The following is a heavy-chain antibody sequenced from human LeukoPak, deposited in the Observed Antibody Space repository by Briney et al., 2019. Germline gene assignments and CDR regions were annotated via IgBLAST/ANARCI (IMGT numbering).Heavy chain of an antibody. D-gene: IGHD2-2*01. J-gene: IGHJ5*02. CDR2: ISGSDAGT. CDR3: AKDRHAPGRYCSSTICFPFDP. Sequence: AGGSLRLSCAASGFTFKNYAMSWVRQAPGKGLEWVSAISGSDAGTYYADSVKGRFTISRDNSKSTLYLQMNSLRAEDTAVYYCAKDRHAPGRYCSSTICFPFDPWGQGTLVTVSS. CDR1: GFTFKNYA. V-gene: IGHV3-23*01.